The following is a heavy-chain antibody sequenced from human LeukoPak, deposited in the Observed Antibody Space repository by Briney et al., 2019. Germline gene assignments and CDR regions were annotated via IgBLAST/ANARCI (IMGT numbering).Heavy chain of an antibody. CDR3: ARREVTAVLLH. J-gene: IGHJ4*02. V-gene: IGHV3-30*01. D-gene: IGHD2-21*02. CDR2: ISYDGSNK. Sequence: GRSLRLSCAASGFTFSSYAMHWVRQAPGKGLEWVAVISYDGSNKYYADSVKGRFTISRDNSKNTLYLQMNSLRAEDTAVYYCARREVTAVLLHWGQGTLVTVSS. CDR1: GFTFSSYA.